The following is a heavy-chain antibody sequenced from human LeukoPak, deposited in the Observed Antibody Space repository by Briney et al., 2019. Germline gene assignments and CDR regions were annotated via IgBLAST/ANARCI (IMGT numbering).Heavy chain of an antibody. D-gene: IGHD2-15*01. V-gene: IGHV3-23*01. CDR2: ISGSGGST. J-gene: IGHJ4*02. CDR1: GSTFSSYA. CDR3: AKLAAVVPVFDY. Sequence: QTGGSLRLSCATSGSTFSSYAMSWVRQAPGKGLEWVSAISGSGGSTYYADSVKGRFTISRDNSKNTLYLQMNSLRAEDTAVYYCAKLAAVVPVFDYWGQGTLVTVSS.